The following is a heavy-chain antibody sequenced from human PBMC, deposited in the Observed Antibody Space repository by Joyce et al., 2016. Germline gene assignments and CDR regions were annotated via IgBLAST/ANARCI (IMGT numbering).Heavy chain of an antibody. V-gene: IGHV3-53*01. CDR3: AREARGALYVSDSFDI. CDR1: GFTVSSNY. D-gene: IGHD3-10*01. Sequence: EVQLVESGGGLIQPGGSLRLYCAASGFTVSSNYMSWVRQAPGKGLELVSVIYSGGSTHYADSVKGRFTISRDNSKNTLYLQMNSLRVDDTAVYYCAREARGALYVSDSFDIWGQGTMVTVSS. CDR2: IYSGGST. J-gene: IGHJ3*02.